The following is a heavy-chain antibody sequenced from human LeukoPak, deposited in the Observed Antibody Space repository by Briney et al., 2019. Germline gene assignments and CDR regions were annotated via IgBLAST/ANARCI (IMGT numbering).Heavy chain of an antibody. V-gene: IGHV1-2*02. J-gene: IGHJ5*02. Sequence: ASVKVSCEASGYTFTGYYMHWVRQAPGQGLEWMGWINPNSGGTNYAQKFQGRVTMTRDTSISTAYMELSRLRSDDTAVYYCAGSGSSRNWFDPWGQGTLVTVSS. D-gene: IGHD1-26*01. CDR2: INPNSGGT. CDR1: GYTFTGYY. CDR3: AGSGSSRNWFDP.